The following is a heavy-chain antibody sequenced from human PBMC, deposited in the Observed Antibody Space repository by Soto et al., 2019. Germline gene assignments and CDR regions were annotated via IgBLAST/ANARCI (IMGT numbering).Heavy chain of an antibody. CDR3: GGKNYDSSGYFDY. V-gene: IGHV4-59*01. CDR1: GGSISSYY. J-gene: IGHJ4*02. Sequence: SETLSLTCTVSGGSISSYYLSWIRQPPGKGLEWIGYMYYSGSTNYNPSLKSRVTISVDTSKNQFSLKLSSVTAADTAVYYCGGKNYDSSGYFDYWGQGTLVTVSS. CDR2: MYYSGST. D-gene: IGHD3-22*01.